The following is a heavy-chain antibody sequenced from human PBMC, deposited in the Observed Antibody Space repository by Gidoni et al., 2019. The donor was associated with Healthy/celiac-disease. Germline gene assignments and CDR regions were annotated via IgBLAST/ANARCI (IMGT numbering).Heavy chain of an antibody. V-gene: IGHV3-30*18. Sequence: QVQLVESGGGVVQPGRSLRLSCAASGFTFSRYGMPWVRQAPGKGLEWVAVISYDGSNKYYADSVKGRFTISRDNSKNTLYLQMNSLRAEDTAVYYCAKAYYDFWSGYYTHPTGFDYWGQGTLVTVSS. J-gene: IGHJ4*02. CDR2: ISYDGSNK. D-gene: IGHD3-3*01. CDR3: AKAYYDFWSGYYTHPTGFDY. CDR1: GFTFSRYG.